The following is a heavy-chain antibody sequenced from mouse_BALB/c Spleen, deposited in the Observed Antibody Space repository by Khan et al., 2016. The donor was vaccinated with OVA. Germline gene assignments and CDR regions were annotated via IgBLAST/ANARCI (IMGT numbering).Heavy chain of an antibody. Sequence: VQLKESGPSLVKPSQTLSLTCSVTGDSITSGYWSWIRKFPGNKLEYMGYMIYTGYTDYNPSPKSRLAITRHTSKNQYYLQLNSVTPADTATFYCARSTSRYAFAYWGQGTLVTVPA. V-gene: IGHV3-8*02. D-gene: IGHD2-14*01. CDR1: GDSITSGY. CDR2: MIYTGYT. J-gene: IGHJ3*01. CDR3: ARSTSRYAFAY.